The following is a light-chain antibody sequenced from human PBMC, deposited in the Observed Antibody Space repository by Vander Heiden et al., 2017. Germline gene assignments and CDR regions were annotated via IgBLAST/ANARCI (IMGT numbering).Light chain of an antibody. V-gene: IGKV3-11*01. CDR1: QSVGSF. CDR2: DTS. Sequence: EIVLTQSPATLSLSPGERATLSCRASQSVGSFLAWYQQKPGQAPSLLIYDTSNRAVGIPARFSGSGSGTDFTLTISSLEPEDFAVYYCQQRSNFLSFGGGTKVEIK. CDR3: QQRSNFLS. J-gene: IGKJ4*01.